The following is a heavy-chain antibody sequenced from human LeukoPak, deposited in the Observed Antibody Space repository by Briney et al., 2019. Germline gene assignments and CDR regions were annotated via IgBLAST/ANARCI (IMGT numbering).Heavy chain of an antibody. V-gene: IGHV3-74*03. Sequence: GGSLRLSCAASGFTFSNYWIHWVRQAPGKGLIWVSRINNDGSNAAYADSVKGRFTISRDNAKNTLYLQMNSLRAEDTAVYYCAMTTVGFDYWGQGALVTVSS. CDR2: INNDGSNA. J-gene: IGHJ4*02. CDR1: GFTFSNYW. D-gene: IGHD4-23*01. CDR3: AMTTVGFDY.